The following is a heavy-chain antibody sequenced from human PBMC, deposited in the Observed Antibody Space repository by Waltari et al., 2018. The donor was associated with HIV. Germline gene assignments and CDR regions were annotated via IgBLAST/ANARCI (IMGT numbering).Heavy chain of an antibody. Sequence: EVQLVESGGGLIQTGGSLRLTCLASGFTVMSNQMSWVRQAPGKTLEWVSVIYSGGSTYYADSVKGRFTISRDNSKNTLYLQMNSLRAEDTAVYYCASVGPYGGSVWWGDYWGQGTLVTVSS. D-gene: IGHD6-19*01. CDR1: GFTVMSNQ. V-gene: IGHV3-53*01. J-gene: IGHJ4*02. CDR2: IYSGGST. CDR3: ASVGPYGGSVWWGDY.